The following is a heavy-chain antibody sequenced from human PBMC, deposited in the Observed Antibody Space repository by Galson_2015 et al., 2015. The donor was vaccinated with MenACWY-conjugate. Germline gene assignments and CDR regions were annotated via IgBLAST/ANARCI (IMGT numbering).Heavy chain of an antibody. D-gene: IGHD1-26*01. CDR1: GYTFTSYY. Sequence: SVKVSCKTSGYTFTSYYMHWVRQAPGQGLEWMGIINPSGGSTSYAQKFQGRVTMTRDTSTSTVYMELSSLRSEDTAVYYCARGGGIVGAISASAFDIWGQGTMVTVSS. V-gene: IGHV1-46*01. J-gene: IGHJ3*02. CDR2: INPSGGST. CDR3: ARGGGIVGAISASAFDI.